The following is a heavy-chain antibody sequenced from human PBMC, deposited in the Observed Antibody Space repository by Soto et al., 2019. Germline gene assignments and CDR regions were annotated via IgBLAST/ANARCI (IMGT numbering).Heavy chain of an antibody. CDR1: GGSISSDTYY. D-gene: IGHD3-10*01. V-gene: IGHV4-39*01. J-gene: IGHJ6*02. CDR2: MYYAGGT. Sequence: PSETLSLTCTFSGGSISSDTYYWGWLRQPPGKGLEWFGSMYYAGGTYYNPSLESRVTISVDTSNNQFSLKLSSVTAADTAVYYCARAPPVLQWFGDPKREPVYYYGMDVWGQGTTVT. CDR3: ARAPPVLQWFGDPKREPVYYYGMDV.